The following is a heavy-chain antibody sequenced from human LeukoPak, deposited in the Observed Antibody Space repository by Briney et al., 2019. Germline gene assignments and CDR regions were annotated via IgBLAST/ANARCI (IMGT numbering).Heavy chain of an antibody. D-gene: IGHD2-15*01. CDR1: GFTVSSTY. J-gene: IGHJ4*02. V-gene: IGHV3-66*02. CDR2: MYIGGNT. Sequence: GGSLRPSCAASGFTVSSTYMAWVRQAPGKGLEWASIMYIGGNTFHADSVKGRFTISRDNSKNTLYLQMNSLTAEDTAVYYCARGYCFDGKCPFAFDYWGQGTLVTVSS. CDR3: ARGYCFDGKCPFAFDY.